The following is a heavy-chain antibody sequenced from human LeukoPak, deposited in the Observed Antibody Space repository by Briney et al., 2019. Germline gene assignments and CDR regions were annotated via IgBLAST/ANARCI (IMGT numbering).Heavy chain of an antibody. CDR2: ISGFSSAI. J-gene: IGHJ4*02. CDR3: ARGAGYNYPYYFDY. V-gene: IGHV3-48*01. D-gene: IGHD5-12*01. Sequence: GGSLRLSCAASGFTFSSYSMNWVRQAPGKGPEWVSYISGFSSAIYYADSVKGRFTISRDNAKNSLYLQMNSPRAEDTAVYYCARGAGYNYPYYFDYWGQGTLVTVSS. CDR1: GFTFSSYS.